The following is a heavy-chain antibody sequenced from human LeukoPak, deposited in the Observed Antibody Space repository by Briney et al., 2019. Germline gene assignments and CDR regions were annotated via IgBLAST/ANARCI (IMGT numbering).Heavy chain of an antibody. CDR2: INPSGGST. J-gene: IGHJ4*02. D-gene: IGHD3-10*01. CDR1: GYTFTSYY. Sequence: ASVKVSCKASGYTFTSYYMHWVRQAPGQGLEWMEIINPSGGSTSYAQKFQGRVTMTRDTSTSTVYMELSSLRSEDTAVYYCARAQAQAYGSGSYYIPVISGSDYWGRGTLVTVSS. V-gene: IGHV1-46*01. CDR3: ARAQAQAYGSGSYYIPVISGSDY.